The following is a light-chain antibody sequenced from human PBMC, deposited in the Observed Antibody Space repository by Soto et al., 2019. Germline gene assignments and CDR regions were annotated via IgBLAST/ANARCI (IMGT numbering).Light chain of an antibody. CDR3: QRYNGNSRT. J-gene: IGKJ1*01. CDR1: QSINSW. CDR2: KAS. V-gene: IGKV1-5*03. Sequence: DIQMTQSPSTLSASVGDRVTITCRASQSINSWLAWYQQKPGKAPKLLIYKASSLESGVPSRFSGSGSGTEFTLTISSLQPDDFATYYCQRYNGNSRTFGQGTKVEIK.